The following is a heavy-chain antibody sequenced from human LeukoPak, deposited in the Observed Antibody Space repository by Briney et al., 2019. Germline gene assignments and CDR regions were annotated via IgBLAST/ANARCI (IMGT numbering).Heavy chain of an antibody. Sequence: GGSLRLSCAASGFTFSSYAMYWVRQAPGKGLEWVSVISGGGGSTYYADSMKGRFTISRDTSKNTLHLQMSSLRAEDTAVYYCAKGTGDNCYTPLDYWGQGALVTVSS. CDR3: AKGTGDNCYTPLDY. CDR2: ISGGGGST. V-gene: IGHV3-23*01. D-gene: IGHD2-15*01. CDR1: GFTFSSYA. J-gene: IGHJ4*02.